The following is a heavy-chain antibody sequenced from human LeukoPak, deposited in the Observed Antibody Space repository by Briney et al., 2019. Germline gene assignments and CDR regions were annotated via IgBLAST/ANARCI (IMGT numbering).Heavy chain of an antibody. CDR2: INHSGII. V-gene: IGHV4-34*01. D-gene: IGHD5-12*01. CDR1: GGSINNYY. Sequence: SETLSLTCTVSGGSINNYYWSWIRQPPGKGLEWIGEINHSGIINYNPFLKSRVTISVDTSKNQFSLKVTSLTAADTAVYYCARAPGTVAIDYWGQGTLVTVSS. CDR3: ARAPGTVAIDY. J-gene: IGHJ4*02.